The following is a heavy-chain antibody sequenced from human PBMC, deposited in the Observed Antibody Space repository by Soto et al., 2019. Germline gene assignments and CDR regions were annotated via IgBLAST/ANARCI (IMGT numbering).Heavy chain of an antibody. CDR3: ARTKNYCSGGSCYSVAQLYYYYGMDV. V-gene: IGHV1-69*02. CDR2: IIPILGIA. D-gene: IGHD2-15*01. J-gene: IGHJ6*02. Sequence: QVQLVQSGAEVKKPGSSVKVSCKASGGTFSSYTISWVRQAPGQGLEWMGRIIPILGIANYAQKFQGRVTITADKSTSTAYMELSSLRSEDTAVYYCARTKNYCSGGSCYSVAQLYYYYGMDVWGQGTTVTVSS. CDR1: GGTFSSYT.